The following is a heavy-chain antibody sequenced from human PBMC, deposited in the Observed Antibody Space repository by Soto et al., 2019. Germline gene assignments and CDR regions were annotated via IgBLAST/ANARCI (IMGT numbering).Heavy chain of an antibody. Sequence: VQLVESGGGVVQPGRSLRLSCAASGFTFSSYAMQWVRQAPGKGLEWVAVISYDGSNQYYADSVKGRFTISRDNAKNTLSLQMNRLRAEDTAVYYCARDPVSIYCGYELDYWGQGTLLTVSS. CDR2: ISYDGSNQ. J-gene: IGHJ4*02. CDR3: ARDPVSIYCGYELDY. D-gene: IGHD5-12*01. CDR1: GFTFSSYA. V-gene: IGHV3-30-3*01.